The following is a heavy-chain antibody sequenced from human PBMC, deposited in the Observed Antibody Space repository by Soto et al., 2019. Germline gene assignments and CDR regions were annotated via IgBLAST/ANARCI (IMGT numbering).Heavy chain of an antibody. CDR2: IKSKTDGGTT. Sequence: EVQLVESGGGLVKPGGSLRLSCAASGFTFSNAWMNWVRQAPGTGLEWVGRIKSKTDGGTTDYAAPVKGRFTISRDDSKNTLYLQMNSLKTEDTAVYYCTTSPGYYDSSGYYYHYYYGMDVWGQGTTVTVSS. D-gene: IGHD3-22*01. CDR1: GFTFSNAW. J-gene: IGHJ6*02. V-gene: IGHV3-15*07. CDR3: TTSPGYYDSSGYYYHYYYGMDV.